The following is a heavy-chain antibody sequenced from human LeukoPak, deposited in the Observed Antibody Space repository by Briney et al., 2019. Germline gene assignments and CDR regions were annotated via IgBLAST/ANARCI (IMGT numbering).Heavy chain of an antibody. Sequence: PSETLSLTCTVPSGSISTYYWSWIRQPPGRGLEWIGYIFYSGSTNYNPSLKSRVTISVDTSRNQFSLKLSSVTAADTAVYYCARQSVHQPFDYWGQGTLVTVSS. J-gene: IGHJ4*02. CDR1: SGSISTYY. CDR3: ARQSVHQPFDY. V-gene: IGHV4-59*08. CDR2: IFYSGST.